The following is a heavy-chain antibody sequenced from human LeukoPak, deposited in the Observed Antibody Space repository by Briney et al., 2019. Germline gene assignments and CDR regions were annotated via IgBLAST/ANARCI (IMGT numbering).Heavy chain of an antibody. V-gene: IGHV4-38-2*02. J-gene: IGHJ4*02. Sequence: SETLSLTCTVSGYSIRSGFYWGWIRQPPGKGLEWIGNIYHSGITYYTPSLKSRVTISVDTSKNQFSLKLSSVTAADTAVYYCARFGYSSGWYSGWGQGTLVTVSS. D-gene: IGHD6-19*01. CDR3: ARFGYSSGWYSG. CDR2: IYHSGIT. CDR1: GYSIRSGFY.